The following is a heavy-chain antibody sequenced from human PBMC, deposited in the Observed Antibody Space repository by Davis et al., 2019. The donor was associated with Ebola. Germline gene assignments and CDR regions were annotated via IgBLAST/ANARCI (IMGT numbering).Heavy chain of an antibody. J-gene: IGHJ4*02. V-gene: IGHV3-30*18. CDR2: ISYDGSNK. Sequence: LSLTCAASGFTFSSYGMHWVRQAPGKGLEWVAVISYDGSNKYYADSVKGRFTISRDNSKNTLYLQMNSLRAEDTAVYYCAKYARYCSSTSCPLDYWGQGTLVTVSS. CDR3: AKYARYCSSTSCPLDY. CDR1: GFTFSSYG. D-gene: IGHD2-2*01.